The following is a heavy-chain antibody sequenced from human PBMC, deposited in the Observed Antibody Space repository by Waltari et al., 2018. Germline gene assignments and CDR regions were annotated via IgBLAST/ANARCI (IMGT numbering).Heavy chain of an antibody. CDR2: IIPILGIA. V-gene: IGHV1-69*04. J-gene: IGHJ4*02. Sequence: QVQLVQSGAEVKKPGSSVKVSCKASGGTFSSYAIRWGRQAPGQGLEWMGRIIPILGIANYAQKFQGRVTITADKSTSTAYMELSSLRSEDTAVYYCARGDRGAAKAYWGQGTLVTVSS. CDR3: ARGDRGAAKAY. D-gene: IGHD2-15*01. CDR1: GGTFSSYA.